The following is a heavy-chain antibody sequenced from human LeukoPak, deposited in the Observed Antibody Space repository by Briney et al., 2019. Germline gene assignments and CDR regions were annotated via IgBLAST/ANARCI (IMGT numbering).Heavy chain of an antibody. CDR3: TRPLLYYYGSGSYRVGAFGYYYYMDV. D-gene: IGHD3-10*01. V-gene: IGHV3-49*04. CDR1: GFTFGDYA. J-gene: IGHJ6*03. CDR2: IRSKAYGGTT. Sequence: GGSLRLSCTASGFTFGDYAMSWVRQAPGKGLEWVGFIRSKAYGGTTEYAASVKGRFTISRDDSKSIAYLQMNSLKTEDTAVYYCTRPLLYYYGSGSYRVGAFGYYYYMDVWGKGTTVTISS.